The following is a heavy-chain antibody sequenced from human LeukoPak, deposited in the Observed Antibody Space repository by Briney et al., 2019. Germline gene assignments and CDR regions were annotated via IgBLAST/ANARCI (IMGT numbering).Heavy chain of an antibody. Sequence: SETLSLTCTVFGDSVSSSNYYWSWIRQPPGKGLEWIGYIYYSGSTNYNPSLKSRVTISVDTSKNQFSLKLSSVTAADTAVYYCARDAPIAAEYYYYYYGMDVWGQGTTVTVSS. V-gene: IGHV4-61*01. CDR3: ARDAPIAAEYYYYYYGMDV. D-gene: IGHD6-6*01. J-gene: IGHJ6*02. CDR2: IYYSGST. CDR1: GDSVSSSNYY.